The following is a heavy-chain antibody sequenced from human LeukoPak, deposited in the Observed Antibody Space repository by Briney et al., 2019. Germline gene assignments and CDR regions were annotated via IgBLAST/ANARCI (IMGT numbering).Heavy chain of an antibody. J-gene: IGHJ4*02. CDR1: GFAFSDYH. CDR3: VRDISGYYFDY. CDR2: IRGSSIYT. V-gene: IGHV3-11*05. D-gene: IGHD3-22*01. Sequence: GGSLRLSCAASGFAFSDYHMTWIRQAPGKGLEWVSYIRGSSIYTRYADSVKGRFTISRDNAKNSLYLQMNSLRAEDTALYYCVRDISGYYFDYWGQGTLGTVSS.